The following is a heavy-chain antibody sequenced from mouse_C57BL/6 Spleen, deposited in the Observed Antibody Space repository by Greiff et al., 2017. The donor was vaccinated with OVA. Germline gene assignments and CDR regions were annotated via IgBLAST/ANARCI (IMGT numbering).Heavy chain of an antibody. D-gene: IGHD2-3*01. Sequence: EVKLMESGGGLVQPKGSLKLSCAASGFSFNTYAMNWVRQAPGKGLEWVARIRSKSNNYATYYADSVKDRFTISRDDSESMLYLQMNNLKTEDTAMYYCVRQSYGYYDWYFDVWGTGTTVTVSS. J-gene: IGHJ1*03. CDR1: GFSFNTYA. CDR2: IRSKSNNYAT. V-gene: IGHV10-1*01. CDR3: VRQSYGYYDWYFDV.